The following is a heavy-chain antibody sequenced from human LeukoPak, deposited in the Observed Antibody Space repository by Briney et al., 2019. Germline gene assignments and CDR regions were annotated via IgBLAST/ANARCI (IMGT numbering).Heavy chain of an antibody. CDR1: GGSISSGGYS. J-gene: IGHJ3*02. Sequence: SETLSLTCAVSGGSISSGGYSWSWIRQPPGKGLEWIGYIYHSGSTYYNPSLKSRVTMSVDTSKNQFSLKLSSVTAADTAVYYCARDGAATIPNAFDIWGQGTMVTVSS. D-gene: IGHD6-13*01. CDR3: ARDGAATIPNAFDI. CDR2: IYHSGST. V-gene: IGHV4-30-2*01.